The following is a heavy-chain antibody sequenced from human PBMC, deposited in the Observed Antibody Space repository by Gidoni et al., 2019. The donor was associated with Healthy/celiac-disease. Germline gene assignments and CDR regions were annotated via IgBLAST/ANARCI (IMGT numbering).Heavy chain of an antibody. CDR3: ARKAVVIAMHYFDY. CDR1: GGPISSGGYY. V-gene: IGHV4-31*03. D-gene: IGHD2-21*01. J-gene: IGHJ4*02. CDR2: TYYSGST. Sequence: QVQLQESGPGLVKPSQTLSLTCTVSGGPISSGGYYWSWIRQHPGKGLEWIGYTYYSGSTYYNPSLKSRVTISVDTSKNQFSLKLSSVTAADTAVYYCARKAVVIAMHYFDYWGQGTLVTVSS.